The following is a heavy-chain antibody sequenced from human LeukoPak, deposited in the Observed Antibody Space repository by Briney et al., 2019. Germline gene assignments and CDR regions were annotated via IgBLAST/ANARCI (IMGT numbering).Heavy chain of an antibody. J-gene: IGHJ4*02. V-gene: IGHV4-34*01. D-gene: IGHD3-9*01. CDR3: ERGPTVLRYFDWLPQH. Sequence: SETLSLTCAVYGGSFSGYYWSWIRQPPGKGLEWIGEINHSGSTNYNPSLKSRVTISVDTSKNQFSLKLSSVTAADTAVYYCERGPTVLRYFDWLPQHRGQGTLVTVSS. CDR2: INHSGST. CDR1: GGSFSGYY.